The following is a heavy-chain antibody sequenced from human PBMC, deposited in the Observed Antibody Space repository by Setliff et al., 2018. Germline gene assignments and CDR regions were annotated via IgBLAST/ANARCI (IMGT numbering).Heavy chain of an antibody. V-gene: IGHV3-23*01. CDR1: AFTFNKYA. CDR2: ITVSGHTT. D-gene: IGHD4-17*01. Sequence: GESLRLSCAASAFTFNKYAVTWLRQAPGKGLEWVSSITVSGHTTYADSVEGRFSISRDNSRNTLYLQMNSLRAEDTASYFCSRDPNGDYVGAFDPWGQGILVTV. CDR3: SRDPNGDYVGAFDP. J-gene: IGHJ5*02.